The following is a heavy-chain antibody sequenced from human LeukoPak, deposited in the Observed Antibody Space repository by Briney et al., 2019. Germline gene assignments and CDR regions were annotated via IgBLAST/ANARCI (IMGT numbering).Heavy chain of an antibody. CDR3: AKQQRAAVADDLDY. CDR2: ISGSGGST. Sequence: GGSLRLSCAASGFTFSNAWMSWVRQAPGKGLEWVSAISGSGGSTYYADSVKGRFTISRDNSKNTLYLQMNSLRAEDTAVYYCAKQQRAAVADDLDYWGQGTLVTVSS. CDR1: GFTFSNAW. D-gene: IGHD6-19*01. J-gene: IGHJ4*02. V-gene: IGHV3-23*01.